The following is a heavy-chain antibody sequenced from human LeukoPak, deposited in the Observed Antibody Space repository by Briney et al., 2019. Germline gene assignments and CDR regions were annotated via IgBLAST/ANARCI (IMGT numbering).Heavy chain of an antibody. D-gene: IGHD1-26*01. CDR3: ARLTVGALDY. Sequence: SETLSLTCTVSGGSISSSSYYWGWIRQPPGKGLEWIGSIYYSGSTYYNPSLKSRVTISGDMSKNQFSLKVTSVTAADTAVYYCARLTVGALDYWGQGTLVTVSS. CDR2: IYYSGST. J-gene: IGHJ4*02. V-gene: IGHV4-39*07. CDR1: GGSISSSSYY.